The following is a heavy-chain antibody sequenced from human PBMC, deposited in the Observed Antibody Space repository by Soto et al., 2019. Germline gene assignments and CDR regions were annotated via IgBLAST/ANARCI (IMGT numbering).Heavy chain of an antibody. D-gene: IGHD3-9*01. CDR3: AGGYSDWLLRPLDY. V-gene: IGHV3-49*04. Sequence: GGSLRLSCTASGFTFGDYAMSWVRQAPGKGLEWVGFIRRKAYGGTTDYAASVTGRFTISRDDSKNFAYLQMNSLKIEDTPVYYCAGGYSDWLLRPLDYWGQGTLVTVSS. J-gene: IGHJ4*02. CDR2: IRRKAYGGTT. CDR1: GFTFGDYA.